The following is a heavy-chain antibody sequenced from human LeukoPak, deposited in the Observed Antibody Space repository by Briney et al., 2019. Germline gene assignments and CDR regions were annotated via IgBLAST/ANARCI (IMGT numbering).Heavy chain of an antibody. V-gene: IGHV4-34*01. Sequence: SETLSLTCAVYGGSFSGCYWSWIRQPPGKGLEWIGEINHSGSTNYNPSLKSRVTISVDTSKNQFSLKLSSVTAADTAVYYCARASLDGMDVWGQGTTVTVSS. CDR1: GGSFSGCY. CDR2: INHSGST. J-gene: IGHJ6*02. CDR3: ARASLDGMDV.